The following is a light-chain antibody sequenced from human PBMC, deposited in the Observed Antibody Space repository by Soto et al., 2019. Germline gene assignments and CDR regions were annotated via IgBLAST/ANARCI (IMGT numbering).Light chain of an antibody. J-gene: IGKJ2*02. CDR1: QSVTSY. Sequence: SPVAVSLSTRERATLSCRTSQSVTSYLAWYQQRPGQAPRLLINDASRRATGIPGRFSGSGSGTDFTLTISRLEPDDFAVYYCVPYGSLGTFG. CDR2: DAS. CDR3: VPYGSLGT. V-gene: IGKV3-20*01.